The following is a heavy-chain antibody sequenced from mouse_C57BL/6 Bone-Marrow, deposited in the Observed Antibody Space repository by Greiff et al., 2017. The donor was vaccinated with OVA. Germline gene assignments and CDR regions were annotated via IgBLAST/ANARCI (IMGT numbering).Heavy chain of an antibody. CDR3: ARGITTVGQGMDY. J-gene: IGHJ4*01. CDR2: INPSSGYT. Sequence: QVQLQQSGAELAKPGASVKLSCKASGYTFTSYWMHWVKQRPGQGLEWIGYINPSSGYTKYNQKFKDKATLTADKSSSTAYMQLSSLTYEDSAVYYCARGITTVGQGMDYWGQGTSVTVSS. V-gene: IGHV1-7*01. CDR1: GYTFTSYW. D-gene: IGHD1-1*01.